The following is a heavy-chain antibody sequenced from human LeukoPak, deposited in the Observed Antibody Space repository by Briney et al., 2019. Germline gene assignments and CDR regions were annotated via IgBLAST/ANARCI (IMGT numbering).Heavy chain of an antibody. D-gene: IGHD6-13*01. CDR2: IIPIFGTA. CDR3: ARAGIAAAGTLDY. J-gene: IGHJ4*02. V-gene: IGHV1-69*01. CDR1: RGTFSSYA. Sequence: ASVKVSCKASRGTFSSYAISWVRQAPGQGLEWMGGIIPIFGTANYAQKFQGRVTITADESTSTAYMELSSLRSEDTAVYYCARAGIAAAGTLDYWGQGSLVTVSS.